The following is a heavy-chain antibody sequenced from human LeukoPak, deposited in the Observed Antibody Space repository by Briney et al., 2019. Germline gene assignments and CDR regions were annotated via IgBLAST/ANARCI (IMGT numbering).Heavy chain of an antibody. CDR3: VSYDSSGYPDY. CDR1: GGSFSGYY. Sequence: SETLSLTCTVSGGSFSGYYWSWIRQPPGKVLEWIGEINHSGSTNYNPSLKSRVTISVDTSKNQFSLKLSSVTAADTAVYYCVSYDSSGYPDYWGQGTLVTVSS. J-gene: IGHJ4*02. D-gene: IGHD3-22*01. V-gene: IGHV4-34*01. CDR2: INHSGST.